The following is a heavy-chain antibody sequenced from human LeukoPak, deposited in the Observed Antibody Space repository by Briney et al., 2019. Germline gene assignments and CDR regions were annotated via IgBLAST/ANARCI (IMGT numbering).Heavy chain of an antibody. V-gene: IGHV3-23*01. CDR3: ARGGSSGDYMDV. Sequence: ADSVKGRFTISRDNSKNTLYLQMNSLRAEDTAVYYCARGGSSGDYMDVWGKGTTVTVSS. J-gene: IGHJ6*03. D-gene: IGHD2-15*01.